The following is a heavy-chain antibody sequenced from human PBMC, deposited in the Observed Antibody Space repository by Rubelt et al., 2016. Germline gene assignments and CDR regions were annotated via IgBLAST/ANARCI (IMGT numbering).Heavy chain of an antibody. D-gene: IGHD5-12*01. CDR3: ARDLGRSGYASCSDY. Sequence: QVQLQQWGAGLLKPSETLSLTCAVYGGSFNNYYWFWIRQPPGKGLEWIGEIYQSGSTNYEPSLYNRVTVSIAKSKNQFSLKLTSLTAAYTAVYYCARDLGRSGYASCSDYWGQGTLVTVSS. CDR2: IYQSGST. J-gene: IGHJ4*02. V-gene: IGHV4-34*01. CDR1: GGSFNNYY.